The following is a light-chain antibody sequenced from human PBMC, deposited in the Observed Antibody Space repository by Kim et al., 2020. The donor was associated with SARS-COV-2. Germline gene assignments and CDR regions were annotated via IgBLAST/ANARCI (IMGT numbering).Light chain of an antibody. V-gene: IGLV3-19*01. J-gene: IGLJ3*02. CDR1: SLRSYY. Sequence: SSELTQDPAVSVALGQTVRSTCQGDSLRSYYASWYQQKPGQAPVLVIYGKNNRPSGIPDRFSGSSPGNTASLTITGAQAEDEADYYCNSRDSSGNHNWVFGGGTQLTVL. CDR2: GKN. CDR3: NSRDSSGNHNWV.